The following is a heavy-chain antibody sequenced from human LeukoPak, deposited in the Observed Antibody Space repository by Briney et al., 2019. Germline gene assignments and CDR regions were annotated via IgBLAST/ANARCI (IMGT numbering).Heavy chain of an antibody. CDR1: GFTFSSYS. D-gene: IGHD3-22*01. CDR2: ISSSSSYI. J-gene: IGHJ4*02. V-gene: IGHV3-21*01. CDR3: AGEDSSGYYYQGSLDY. Sequence: GGSLRLSCAASGFTFSSYSMNWVRQAPGEGLEWVSSISSSSSYIYYADSVKGRFTISRDNANNSLYLQMNSMRAEDTAVYYCAGEDSSGYYYQGSLDYWGQGTLVTVSS.